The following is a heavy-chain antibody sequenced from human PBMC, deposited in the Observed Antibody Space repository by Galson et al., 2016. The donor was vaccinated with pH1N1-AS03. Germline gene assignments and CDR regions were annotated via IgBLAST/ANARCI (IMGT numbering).Heavy chain of an antibody. CDR1: GFSFSSFG. J-gene: IGHJ6*02. V-gene: IGHV3-30*12. CDR2: ISNDGNNK. CDR3: ARSQYPGTPRGGLDA. D-gene: IGHD2-15*01. Sequence: SLRLSCAASGFSFSSFGMHWVRQAPAKGLEWVAAISNDGNNKHHADSVKGRFTISRDNSKNTLYLQMSSLRADETAVYYCARSQYPGTPRGGLDAWGQGATVTVSS.